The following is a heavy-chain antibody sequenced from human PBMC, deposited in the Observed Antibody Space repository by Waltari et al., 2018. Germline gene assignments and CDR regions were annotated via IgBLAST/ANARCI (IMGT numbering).Heavy chain of an antibody. CDR2: IIPIFGTA. Sequence: QVQLVQSGAEVKKPGSSVKVSCKASGGTFSSYAISWVRQAPGQGLEWMGGIIPIFGTATYAQKVQGIVTITADESTSTAYMELSSLRSEDTAVYYCARDTSPYYYDSSGFSFDYWGQGTLVTVSS. J-gene: IGHJ4*02. V-gene: IGHV1-69*01. CDR3: ARDTSPYYYDSSGFSFDY. D-gene: IGHD3-22*01. CDR1: GGTFSSYA.